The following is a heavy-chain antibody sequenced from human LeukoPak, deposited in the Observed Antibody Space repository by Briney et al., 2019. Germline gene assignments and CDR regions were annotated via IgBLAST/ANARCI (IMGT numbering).Heavy chain of an antibody. CDR1: GGSISSYY. D-gene: IGHD6-19*01. J-gene: IGHJ4*02. CDR3: ARGLSGWLESPFDY. Sequence: PSETLSLTCTVSGGSISSYYWSWIRQPPGKGLEWIGYIYYSGSTNYNPSLKSRVTISVDTSKNQFSLKLSSVTAADTAVYFCARGLSGWLESPFDYWGPGTLVTVSS. V-gene: IGHV4-59*12. CDR2: IYYSGST.